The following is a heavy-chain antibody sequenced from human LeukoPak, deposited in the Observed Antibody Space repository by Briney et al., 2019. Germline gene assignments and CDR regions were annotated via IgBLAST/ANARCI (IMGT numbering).Heavy chain of an antibody. CDR3: ARGDAVTMVRGVTPPVNWFDP. CDR2: TYYRSKWYN. J-gene: IGHJ5*02. Sequence: SQTLSLTCAISGDSVSSNSTAWNWIRQSPSRGLEWLGRTYYRSKWYNDYAVSVKSRITINPDTSKNQFSLQLNSVTPEDTAVYYCARGDAVTMVRGVTPPVNWFDPWGQGTLVTVSS. CDR1: GDSVSSNSTA. D-gene: IGHD3-10*01. V-gene: IGHV6-1*01.